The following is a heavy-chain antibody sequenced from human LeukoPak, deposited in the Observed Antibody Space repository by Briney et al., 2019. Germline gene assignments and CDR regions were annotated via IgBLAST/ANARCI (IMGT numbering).Heavy chain of an antibody. CDR3: ASLITMVRGVIPGD. CDR2: ISYDGNNK. Sequence: GGSLRLSCAASGFTFSSYAMHWVRQAPGKGLEWVAIISYDGNNKYYADSVKGRFTISRDNAKNSLYLQMNSLRAEDTAVYYCASLITMVRGVIPGDWGQGTLVTVSS. D-gene: IGHD3-10*01. J-gene: IGHJ4*02. CDR1: GFTFSSYA. V-gene: IGHV3-30*04.